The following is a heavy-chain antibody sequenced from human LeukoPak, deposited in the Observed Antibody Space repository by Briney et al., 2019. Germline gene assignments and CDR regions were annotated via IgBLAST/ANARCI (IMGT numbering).Heavy chain of an antibody. V-gene: IGHV4-59*01. J-gene: IGHJ4*02. Sequence: PSETLSLTCTVSGGSISSYYLSWIRQPPGKGLEWIGYIYYSGSTNYNPSLKSRVTISVDTSKNQFSLKLSSVTAADTAVYYCARGAKRYYGSGNFDYWGQGTLVTVSS. CDR3: ARGAKRYYGSGNFDY. CDR1: GGSISSYY. D-gene: IGHD3-10*01. CDR2: IYYSGST.